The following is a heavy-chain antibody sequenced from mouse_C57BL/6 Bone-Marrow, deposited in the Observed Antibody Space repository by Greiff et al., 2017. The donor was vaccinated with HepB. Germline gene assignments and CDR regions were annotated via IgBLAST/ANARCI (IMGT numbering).Heavy chain of an antibody. D-gene: IGHD1-1*01. Sequence: VQGVESGPGLVQPSQSLSITCTVSGFSLTSYGVHWVRQSPGKGLEWLGVIWSGGSTDYNAAFISRLSISKDNSKSHVFFKMNSLQADDTSLYYCIYYSFAYWGQGTLVTVSA. J-gene: IGHJ3*01. V-gene: IGHV2-2*01. CDR2: IWSGGST. CDR3: IYYSFAY. CDR1: GFSLTSYG.